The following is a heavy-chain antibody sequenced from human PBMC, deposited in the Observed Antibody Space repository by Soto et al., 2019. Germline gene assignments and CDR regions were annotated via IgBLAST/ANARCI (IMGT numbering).Heavy chain of an antibody. CDR1: GGTFSIYT. V-gene: IGHV1-69*02. D-gene: IGHD4-17*01. CDR2: IIPILGIA. CDR3: ARGSLATVTRTYYYYYMDV. Sequence: GASVKVSCKASGGTFSIYTIIWVRQAPGQGLEWMGRIIPILGIANYAQKFQGRVTITADKSTSTAYMELSSLRSEDTAVYYCARGSLATVTRTYYYYYMDVWGKGTTVTVSS. J-gene: IGHJ6*03.